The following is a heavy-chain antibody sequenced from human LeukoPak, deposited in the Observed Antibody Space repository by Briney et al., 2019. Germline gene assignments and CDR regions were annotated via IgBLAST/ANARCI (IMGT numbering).Heavy chain of an antibody. CDR1: GYTFTSYA. CDR3: ARSGGYCSSTSCPLYPFDY. D-gene: IGHD2-2*01. Sequence: ASVKVSCKASGYTFTSYAMHWVRQAPGQRLEWMGWINAGNGNTKYSQEFQGRVTITRDTSASTAYMELSSLRSEDMAVYYCARSGGYCSSTSCPLYPFDYWGQGTWSPSPQ. J-gene: IGHJ4*02. V-gene: IGHV1-3*03. CDR2: INAGNGNT.